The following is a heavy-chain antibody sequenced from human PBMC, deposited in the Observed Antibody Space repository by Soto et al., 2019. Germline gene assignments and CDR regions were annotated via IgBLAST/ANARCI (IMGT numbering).Heavy chain of an antibody. CDR2: ISAYNGNT. D-gene: IGHD5-12*01. V-gene: IGHV1-18*01. Sequence: GASVKVSCKASGYTFTSYGISWVRQAPGQGLEWMGWISAYNGNTNYAQKLQGRVTMTTDTSTSTAYMELRSLRSDDTAVYYCAAPKTVVRGSYSGYDRNYYYGMDVWGQGTTVTVSS. CDR3: AAPKTVVRGSYSGYDRNYYYGMDV. J-gene: IGHJ6*02. CDR1: GYTFTSYG.